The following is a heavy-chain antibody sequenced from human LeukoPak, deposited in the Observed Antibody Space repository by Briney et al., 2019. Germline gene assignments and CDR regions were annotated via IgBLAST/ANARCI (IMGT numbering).Heavy chain of an antibody. J-gene: IGHJ6*02. CDR3: ARGVVGVLVDYYCYYGMDV. CDR2: INHSGST. Sequence: ETESLTCAVYGGFFSGYYWSWIRQPPGKGLEWIGEINHSGSTNYNPSLKSRVTISVDTSKNQYSLKLSSVTAADTAVYYCARGVVGVLVDYYCYYGMDVWGQGTTVTVSS. V-gene: IGHV4-34*01. CDR1: GGFFSGYY. D-gene: IGHD2-15*01.